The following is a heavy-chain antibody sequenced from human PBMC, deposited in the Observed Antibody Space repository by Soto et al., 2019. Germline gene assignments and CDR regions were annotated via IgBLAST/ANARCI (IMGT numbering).Heavy chain of an antibody. CDR2: IYSSGKT. Sequence: PSETLSLTCTVSGGSLRNFFWSWIRQPPGKGLEWIGHIYSSGKTDYNPSLETRVTMSIDTSMNQISLKLNSVTAADTAVYYCAGQPTAGSYYDLGSYYYYYAMDVWGQGTTVTVSS. CDR3: AGQPTAGSYYDLGSYYYYYAMDV. D-gene: IGHD3-10*01. J-gene: IGHJ6*02. V-gene: IGHV4-4*08. CDR1: GGSLRNFF.